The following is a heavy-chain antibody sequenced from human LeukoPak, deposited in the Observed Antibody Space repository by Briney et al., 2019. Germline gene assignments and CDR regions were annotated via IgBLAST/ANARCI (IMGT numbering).Heavy chain of an antibody. CDR1: GSIFSGFG. D-gene: IGHD3-22*01. Sequence: GGSLRLSCAASGSIFSGFGMHWFRQAPGKGLEWVSVISYDGSNTHYAESVQGRFTISRDNSKNTLYLQMNSLRAEDTAVYYCAKNVRDYDSSGYCNYWGQGTLVTVSS. CDR3: AKNVRDYDSSGYCNY. CDR2: ISYDGSNT. J-gene: IGHJ4*02. V-gene: IGHV3-30*18.